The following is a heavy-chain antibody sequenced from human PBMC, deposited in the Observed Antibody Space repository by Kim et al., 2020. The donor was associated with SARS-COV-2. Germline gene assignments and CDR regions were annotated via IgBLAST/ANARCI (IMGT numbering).Heavy chain of an antibody. J-gene: IGHJ5*02. Sequence: SETLSLTCTVSGGSISSGGYYWSWIRQHPWKGLEWIGYIYYSGSTYYNPSLKSRVTISVDTSKNQFSLKLSSVTAADTAVYYCARVRTHRNIVVVPVTNWFDPWGQGTLVTVSS. CDR2: IYYSGST. CDR3: ARVRTHRNIVVVPVTNWFDP. V-gene: IGHV4-31*03. D-gene: IGHD2-2*01. CDR1: GGSISSGGYY.